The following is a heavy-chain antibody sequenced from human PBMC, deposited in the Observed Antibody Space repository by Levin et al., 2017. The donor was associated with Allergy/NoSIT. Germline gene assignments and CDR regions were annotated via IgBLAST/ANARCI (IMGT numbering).Heavy chain of an antibody. V-gene: IGHV4-59*01. J-gene: IGHJ4*02. Sequence: SETLSLTCTVSGFSITNFYWSWIRQPPGKELEWIGYVYYSGSTNYNPSLKSRVTLSVATSKNQFSLRLSAGTAADTAVYYCARATRSSLIHYFDYWGQGTLVTVSS. CDR3: ARATRSSLIHYFDY. CDR2: VYYSGST. CDR1: GFSITNFY. D-gene: IGHD6-13*01.